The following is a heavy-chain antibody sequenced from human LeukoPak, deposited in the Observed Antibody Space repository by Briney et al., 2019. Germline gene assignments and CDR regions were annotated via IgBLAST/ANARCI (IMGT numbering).Heavy chain of an antibody. Sequence: SQTPSLTCAISGDSVSSNSAAWNWIRQSPSRGLEWLGRTYYRSKWYNDYAVSVKSRITINPDTSKNQFSLKLSSVTAADTAVYYCARHGSQQQGLDYWGQGTLVTVSS. D-gene: IGHD6-13*01. CDR1: GDSVSSNSAA. V-gene: IGHV6-1*01. J-gene: IGHJ4*02. CDR3: ARHGSQQQGLDY. CDR2: TYYRSKWYN.